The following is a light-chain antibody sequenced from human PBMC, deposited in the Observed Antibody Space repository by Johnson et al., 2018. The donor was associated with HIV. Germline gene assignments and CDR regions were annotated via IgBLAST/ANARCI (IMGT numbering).Light chain of an antibody. CDR3: GTWDSSLGKV. CDR2: DNN. J-gene: IGLJ1*01. CDR1: SSNIGSNY. V-gene: IGLV1-51*01. Sequence: QSVLTQPPSVSAAPGQKVTISCSGSSSNIGSNYVSWYQQVPATAPKLLIYDNNKRPSGIPDRFSGSKSGTSATLGITGLQTGDEADYYCGTWDSSLGKVFGTGTKVTVL.